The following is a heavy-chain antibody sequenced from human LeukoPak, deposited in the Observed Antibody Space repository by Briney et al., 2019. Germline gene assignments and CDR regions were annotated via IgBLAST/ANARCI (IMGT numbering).Heavy chain of an antibody. CDR3: ARHLEPGGDAFDI. D-gene: IGHD3-10*01. CDR1: GGSISSYY. CDR2: IYYSGST. Sequence: SETLSLTCTVSGGSISSYYWSWIRQPPGKGLEWTGYIYYSGSTNYNPSLKSRVTISVDTSKNQFSLKLSSVTAADTAVYYCARHLEPGGDAFDIWGQGTMVTVSS. V-gene: IGHV4-59*01. J-gene: IGHJ3*02.